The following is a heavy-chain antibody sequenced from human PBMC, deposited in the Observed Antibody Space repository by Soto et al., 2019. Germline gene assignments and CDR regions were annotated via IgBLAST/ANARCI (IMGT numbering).Heavy chain of an antibody. J-gene: IGHJ4*02. CDR3: TRDSDQKAVAGSPFDY. V-gene: IGHV3-49*03. D-gene: IGHD6-19*01. CDR2: IRSKAYGGTT. CDR1: GFTFGDYA. Sequence: GGSLRLSCTASGFTFGDYAMSWFRQAPGKGLEWVGFIRSKAYGGTTEYAASVKGRFTISRDDSKSIAYLQMNSLKTEDTAVYYCTRDSDQKAVAGSPFDYWGQGTLVTVSS.